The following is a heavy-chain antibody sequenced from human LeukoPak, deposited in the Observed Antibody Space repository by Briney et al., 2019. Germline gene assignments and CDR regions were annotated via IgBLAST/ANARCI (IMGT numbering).Heavy chain of an antibody. V-gene: IGHV3-64*01. CDR1: GFTFSSYA. Sequence: GGSLRLSCAASGFTFSSYAMSWVRQAPGKGLEWVSAVSSNGGSTYYANSVKGRFTISRDNSRNTLYLQMGSLRAEDMAVYYCARGGHRRSVVVTARTYFDYWGQGTLVTVSS. CDR2: VSSNGGST. D-gene: IGHD2-21*02. CDR3: ARGGHRRSVVVTARTYFDY. J-gene: IGHJ4*02.